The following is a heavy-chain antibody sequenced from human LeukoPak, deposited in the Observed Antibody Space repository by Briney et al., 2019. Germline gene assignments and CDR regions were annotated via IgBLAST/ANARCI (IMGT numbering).Heavy chain of an antibody. J-gene: IGHJ4*02. CDR1: GYTFTSYG. V-gene: IGHV1-18*01. CDR3: ARGADTGSYGSLVYFDY. D-gene: IGHD3-16*01. Sequence: GASVKVSCKASGYTFTSYGISWVRRAPGQGLERMGLISAYSGNTNFAQKLQGRVTMTTDTSTSTAYMELRSLRSDDTAVYFCARGADTGSYGSLVYFDYWGQGTLVTVSS. CDR2: ISAYSGNT.